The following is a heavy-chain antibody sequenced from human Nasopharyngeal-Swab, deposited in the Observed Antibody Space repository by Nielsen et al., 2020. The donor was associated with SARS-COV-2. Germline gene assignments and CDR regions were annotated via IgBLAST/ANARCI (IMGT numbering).Heavy chain of an antibody. Sequence: SVKVSCKASGGTFSSYAISWVRQAPGQGLEWMGGIIPIFGTANYAQKFQGRVTMTRDTSISTAYMELSRLRSDDTAVYYCARAGRYYYDSSGYYYDYYYYMDVWGKGTTVTVSS. CDR3: ARAGRYYYDSSGYYYDYYYYMDV. D-gene: IGHD3-22*01. J-gene: IGHJ6*03. CDR2: IIPIFGTA. V-gene: IGHV1-69*05. CDR1: GGTFSSYA.